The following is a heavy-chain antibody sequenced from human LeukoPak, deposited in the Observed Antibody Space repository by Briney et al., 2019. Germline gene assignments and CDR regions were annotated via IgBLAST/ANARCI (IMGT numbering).Heavy chain of an antibody. J-gene: IGHJ4*02. Sequence: PSETLSLTCTVSGGSISSSSYYWGWIRQPPGKGLEWIGSIYYSGSTYYNPSLKSRVTISVDTSKNQFSLKLSSVTAADTAVYYCAGQFDSSSWYFDYWGQGTLVTVSS. CDR2: IYYSGST. CDR3: AGQFDSSSWYFDY. D-gene: IGHD6-13*01. V-gene: IGHV4-39*01. CDR1: GGSISSSSYY.